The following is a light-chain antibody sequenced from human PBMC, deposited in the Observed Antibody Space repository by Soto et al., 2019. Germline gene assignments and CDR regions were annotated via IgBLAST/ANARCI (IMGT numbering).Light chain of an antibody. CDR3: QVWAGSSDHVV. J-gene: IGLJ2*01. V-gene: IGLV3-21*04. CDR2: YDS. Sequence: SDELTQPPSVSVAPGKTARITCGGNNIGSKSVHWYQQKPGQAPVLVIYYDSDRPSGIPERFSGSNSGNTATLTISRVEAGDEADYYCQVWAGSSDHVVFGGGTKLTVL. CDR1: NIGSKS.